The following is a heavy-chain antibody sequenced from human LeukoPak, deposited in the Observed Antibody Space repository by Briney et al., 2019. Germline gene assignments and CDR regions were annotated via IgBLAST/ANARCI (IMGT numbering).Heavy chain of an antibody. D-gene: IGHD2-21*02. J-gene: IGHJ4*02. CDR3: AIHDVVPVIRRGFDF. Sequence: SETLSLTCTVSGGSVSRYYWSWIRQSPGKGLEWIGYIYYTGTTLYSPSLKSRVTMSVDTSENQFSLKLSSVTAADTAVYYCAIHDVVPVIRRGFDFWGQGTLVTVSS. CDR1: GGSVSRYY. CDR2: IYYTGTT. V-gene: IGHV4-59*08.